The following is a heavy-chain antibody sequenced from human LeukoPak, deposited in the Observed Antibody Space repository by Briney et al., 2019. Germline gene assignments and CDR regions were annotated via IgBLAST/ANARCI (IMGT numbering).Heavy chain of an antibody. D-gene: IGHD6-13*01. CDR1: GGSISSYY. CDR3: ARSDGSSWYGDFDY. V-gene: IGHV4-59*08. J-gene: IGHJ4*02. Sequence: PSETLSLTCTVSGGSISSYYWSWIRQPPGKGLEWIGYIYYSGSTNYNPSLKSRVTISVDTSKNQFSLKLSSVTAADTAVYYCARSDGSSWYGDFDYWGQGTLVTVSS. CDR2: IYYSGST.